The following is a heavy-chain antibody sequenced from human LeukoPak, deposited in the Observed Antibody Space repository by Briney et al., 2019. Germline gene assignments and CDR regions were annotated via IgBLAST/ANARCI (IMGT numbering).Heavy chain of an antibody. CDR1: GFALSSNY. D-gene: IGHD3-10*02. CDR2: ISGSGYST. J-gene: IGHJ4*02. V-gene: IGHV3-23*01. Sequence: GGSLRLSCAASGFALSSNYVGWVRQAPGKGLEWVSAISGSGYSTYYADSVKGRFTISRDNSKNTLYLQMNSLRAEDTAVYYCASDDRGTPYFDYWGQGTLVTVSS. CDR3: ASDDRGTPYFDY.